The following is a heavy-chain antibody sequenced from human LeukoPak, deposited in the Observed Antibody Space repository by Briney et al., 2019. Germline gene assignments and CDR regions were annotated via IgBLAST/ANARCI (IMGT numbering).Heavy chain of an antibody. CDR2: INPNSGGT. Sequence: ASVKVSCTASGYTFTVYYMHWVRQAPGQGLEWMGWINPNSGGTNYAQKFQGRVTMTRDTSISTAYMELSRLRSDDTAVYYCAKVKRQQIRTGDAFDIWGQGTMVTVSS. CDR1: GYTFTVYY. CDR3: AKVKRQQIRTGDAFDI. D-gene: IGHD6-13*01. V-gene: IGHV1-2*02. J-gene: IGHJ3*02.